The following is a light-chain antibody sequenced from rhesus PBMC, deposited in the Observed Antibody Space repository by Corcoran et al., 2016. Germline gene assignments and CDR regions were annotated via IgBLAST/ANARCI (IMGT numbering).Light chain of an antibody. Sequence: DVVMTQSPLSLPITPGQPAAPSFRSSQRLVHSDGNTYLWWYQQRSGPPPRLLIYMVSNRDSGVPDSFSGSGAGKDFTLKNSRVEAEDVGVYYCGQGTKVPFTFGPGTKLDVK. J-gene: IGKJ3*01. CDR2: MVS. V-gene: IGKV2-62*02. CDR1: QRLVHSDGNTY. CDR3: GQGTKVPFT.